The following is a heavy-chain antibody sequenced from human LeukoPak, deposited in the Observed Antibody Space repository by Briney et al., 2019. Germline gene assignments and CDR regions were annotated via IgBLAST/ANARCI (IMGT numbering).Heavy chain of an antibody. D-gene: IGHD2-8*02. CDR3: ARVGWWYYFDY. V-gene: IGHV4-34*01. CDR2: INHSGST. CDR1: GGSFSGYY. J-gene: IGHJ4*02. Sequence: SETLSLTCAVYGGSFSGYYRSWIRQPPGKGLEWIGEINHSGSTNYNPSLKSRVTISVDTSKNQFSLKLSSVTAADTAVYYCARVGWWYYFDYWGQGTLVTVSS.